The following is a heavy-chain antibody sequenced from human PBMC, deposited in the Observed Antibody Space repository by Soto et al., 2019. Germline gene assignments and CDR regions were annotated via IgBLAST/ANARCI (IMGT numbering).Heavy chain of an antibody. CDR3: AKHRLASRGWYVRFDY. V-gene: IGHV3-23*01. D-gene: IGHD6-19*01. CDR2: ISDSGGGT. J-gene: IGHJ4*02. Sequence: RKNLERLPHISDSGGGTYYADSVTCRFTISRAPYKTTLHLQMTSLRAEHTAVYYCAKHRLASRGWYVRFDYWGQGTLVIVSS.